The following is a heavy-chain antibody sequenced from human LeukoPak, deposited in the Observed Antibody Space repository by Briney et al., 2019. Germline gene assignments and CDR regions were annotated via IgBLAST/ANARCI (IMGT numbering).Heavy chain of an antibody. CDR3: ATPVYGDYEPGY. CDR2: ISSSSTI. Sequence: GGSLRLSCAASGFTFSSYSMNWVRQAPGKGLEWVSYISSSSTIYYADSVKGRFTISRDNAKNSLYLQMNSLRAEDTAVYYCATPVYGDYEPGYWGQGTLVTVSS. J-gene: IGHJ4*02. D-gene: IGHD4-17*01. CDR1: GFTFSSYS. V-gene: IGHV3-48*01.